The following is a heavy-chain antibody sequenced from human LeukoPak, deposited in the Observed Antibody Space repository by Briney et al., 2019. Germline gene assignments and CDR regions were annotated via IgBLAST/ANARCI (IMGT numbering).Heavy chain of an antibody. D-gene: IGHD3-22*01. V-gene: IGHV1-69*13. CDR3: ARDPSLVGYDSSGYYYYYGMDV. J-gene: IGHJ6*02. Sequence: ASVKVSCKASGGTFSSYAISWVRQAPGQGLEWMGGITPIFGTANYAQKFQGRVTITADESTSTAYMELSSLRSEDTAVYYCARDPSLVGYDSSGYYYYYGMDVWGQGTTVTVSS. CDR1: GGTFSSYA. CDR2: ITPIFGTA.